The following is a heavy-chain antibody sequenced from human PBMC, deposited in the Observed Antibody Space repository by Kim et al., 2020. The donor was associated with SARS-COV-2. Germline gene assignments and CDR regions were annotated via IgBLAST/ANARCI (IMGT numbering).Heavy chain of an antibody. D-gene: IGHD4-17*01. Sequence: SETLSLTCTVSAGSISSGGYYWSWLRQYPGKGLEWIGYIYYTGNTYYNPSLKSRLTISVDTSKNQFSLKLSSVTAADTAVYYCTRASYGGPFDYWGQGTLVTVSS. CDR3: TRASYGGPFDY. CDR1: AGSISSGGYY. J-gene: IGHJ4*02. V-gene: IGHV4-31*03. CDR2: IYYTGNT.